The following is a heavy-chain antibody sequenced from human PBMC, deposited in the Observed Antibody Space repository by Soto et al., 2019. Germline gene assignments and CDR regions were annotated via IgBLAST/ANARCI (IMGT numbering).Heavy chain of an antibody. J-gene: IGHJ6*02. CDR1: GYSFTSYW. V-gene: IGHV5-10-1*01. CDR2: IDPSDSYI. Sequence: GESLKISCKDSGYSFTSYWISWVRQMPGKGLEWMGRIDPSDSYINYSPSFQGHVTISTDKSISTAYLQWSSLKASDTAMYYCARQDYYYGMDVWGQGTTVTVSS. CDR3: ARQDYYYGMDV.